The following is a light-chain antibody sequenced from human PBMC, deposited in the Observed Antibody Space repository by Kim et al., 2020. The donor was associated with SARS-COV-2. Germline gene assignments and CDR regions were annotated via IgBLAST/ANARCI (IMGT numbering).Light chain of an antibody. CDR2: RNN. J-gene: IGLJ2*01. Sequence: GQRVTISCSGSSSNIGSDYAYWYQQLPGTAPKVLIYRNNQRPSGVPDLFSGSKSDTSASLAISGLRSEDEGDYYCASWDDSLSGLVFGGGTQLTVL. V-gene: IGLV1-47*01. CDR3: ASWDDSLSGLV. CDR1: SSNIGSDY.